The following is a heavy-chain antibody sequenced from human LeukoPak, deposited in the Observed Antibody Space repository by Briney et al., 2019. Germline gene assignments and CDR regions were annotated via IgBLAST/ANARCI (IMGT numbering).Heavy chain of an antibody. CDR1: GYTFTTYA. CDR3: AKGNTYGFDY. Sequence: GASVTVSCKTSGYTFTTYAMHWVRQAPGQRLEWMGWLNGVNGNTKYSQRFQGRVTITRYTSASAAYMELSSLTSEDTAVYYCAKGNTYGFDYWGQGTLVTVSS. V-gene: IGHV1-3*01. J-gene: IGHJ4*02. D-gene: IGHD5-18*01. CDR2: LNGVNGNT.